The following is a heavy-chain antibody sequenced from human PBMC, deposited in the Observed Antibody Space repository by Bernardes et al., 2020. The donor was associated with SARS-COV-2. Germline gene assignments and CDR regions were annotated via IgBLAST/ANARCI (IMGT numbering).Heavy chain of an antibody. D-gene: IGHD6-13*01. CDR3: TRVPPYSNSWWDAFDI. V-gene: IGHV3-73*01. Sequence: GGALRLPCAASWVTFRGSAMYWVRPASGKGLEGGGRIRNKANNYATAYAASVKGRFTISRDDSKNTAYLQMNSLKTEDTALYYCTRVPPYSNSWWDAFDIWGPGTMVTVSS. J-gene: IGHJ3*02. CDR1: WVTFRGSA. CDR2: IRNKANNYAT.